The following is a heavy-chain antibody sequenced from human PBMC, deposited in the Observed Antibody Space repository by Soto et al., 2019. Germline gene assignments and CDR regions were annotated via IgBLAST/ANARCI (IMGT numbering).Heavy chain of an antibody. CDR3: AREKDSRSYRTFDI. V-gene: IGHV4-59*12. D-gene: IGHD1-26*01. CDR1: GGSISSYS. Sequence: QVQLQESGPGLVKPSETLSLTCTVSGGSISSYSCCWIRQPPGQGLEWIGNIHNNGSTNYNPSLKSRVTISVDTSKNQCSLKLSSVTAADTAVYYCAREKDSRSYRTFDIWGQGTMVTVSS. J-gene: IGHJ3*02. CDR2: IHNNGST.